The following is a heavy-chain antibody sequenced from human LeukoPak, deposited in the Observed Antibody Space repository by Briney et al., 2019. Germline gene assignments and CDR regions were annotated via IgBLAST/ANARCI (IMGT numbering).Heavy chain of an antibody. Sequence: GESLKISCKGSGYSFTSYWIGWVRQMPGKVLEWMGIIYPGDSDTRYSPSFQGQVTISADKSISTAYLQWSSLKASDTAMYYCARQQRGYSYGSGIDYWGQGTLVTVSS. V-gene: IGHV5-51*01. CDR2: IYPGDSDT. J-gene: IGHJ4*02. CDR1: GYSFTSYW. D-gene: IGHD5-18*01. CDR3: ARQQRGYSYGSGIDY.